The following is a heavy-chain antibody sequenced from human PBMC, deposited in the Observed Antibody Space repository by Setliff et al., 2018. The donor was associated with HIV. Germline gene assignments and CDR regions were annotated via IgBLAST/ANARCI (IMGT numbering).Heavy chain of an antibody. CDR3: ARVGDIVVPPASYYYMDV. Sequence: ASVKVSCKASGYTFRRFGITWVRQAPGQGLEWMGWISASNGDTNYAQKFQGRVTMTTDTSTSTAYMELRSLRSDDTAVYFCARVGDIVVPPASYYYMDVWGTGTTVTVSS. D-gene: IGHD2-2*01. V-gene: IGHV1-18*04. J-gene: IGHJ6*03. CDR2: ISASNGDT. CDR1: GYTFRRFG.